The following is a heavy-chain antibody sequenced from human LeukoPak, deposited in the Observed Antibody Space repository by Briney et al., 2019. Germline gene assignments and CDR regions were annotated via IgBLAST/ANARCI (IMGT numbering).Heavy chain of an antibody. CDR2: ISSSSSYI. CDR1: GFTFSSYS. D-gene: IGHD3-10*01. J-gene: IGHJ4*02. CDR3: ARGTSYFMVRGVVDY. V-gene: IGHV3-21*01. Sequence: GGSLRLSCAASGFTFSSYSMNWVRQAPGKGLEWVSSISSSSSYIYHADSVKGRFTISRDNAKNSLYLQMNSLRAEDTAVYYCARGTSYFMVRGVVDYWGQGTLVTVSS.